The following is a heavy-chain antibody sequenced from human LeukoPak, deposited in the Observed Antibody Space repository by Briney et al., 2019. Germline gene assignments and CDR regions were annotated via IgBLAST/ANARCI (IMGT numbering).Heavy chain of an antibody. Sequence: SEPLSLTCTVSGASISSYYWSWIRQPPGKGLEWIGYIYYSGSTNYNPSLKSRVTISVDTSKNQFSLKLSSVTAADTAVYYCAKSGSCTNGVCYTPNWFDPWGQGTLVTVSS. V-gene: IGHV4-59*01. CDR1: GASISSYY. J-gene: IGHJ5*02. CDR2: IYYSGST. D-gene: IGHD2-8*01. CDR3: AKSGSCTNGVCYTPNWFDP.